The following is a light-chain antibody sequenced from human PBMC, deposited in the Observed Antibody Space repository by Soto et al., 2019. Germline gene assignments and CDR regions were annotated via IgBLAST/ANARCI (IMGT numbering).Light chain of an antibody. CDR1: QFVSSR. J-gene: IGKJ3*01. CDR2: DTS. V-gene: IGKV3-15*01. Sequence: DIVVTQSPATLSASPGERVTLSCRASQFVSSRLAWYQQRPVQVPRLLIYDTSTRAPGISARFSGSRSGTEFTLTISSLQSEDFPVDYCQEYIQWPPGMFGPGTTVDIK. CDR3: QEYIQWPPGM.